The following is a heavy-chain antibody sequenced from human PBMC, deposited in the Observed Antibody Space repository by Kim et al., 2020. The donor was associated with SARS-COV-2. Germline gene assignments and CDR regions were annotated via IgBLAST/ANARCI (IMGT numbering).Heavy chain of an antibody. J-gene: IGHJ6*02. CDR1: GFTFSSYG. V-gene: IGHV3-33*01. Sequence: GGSLRLSCAASGFTFSSYGMHWVRQAPGKGLEWVAVIWYDGSNKYYADSVKGRFTISRDNSKNTLYLQMISLRAEDTAVYYCARENLIGVVVPAAMLYYYYGMDVWGQGTTVTVSS. CDR3: ARENLIGVVVPAAMLYYYYGMDV. D-gene: IGHD2-2*01. CDR2: IWYDGSNK.